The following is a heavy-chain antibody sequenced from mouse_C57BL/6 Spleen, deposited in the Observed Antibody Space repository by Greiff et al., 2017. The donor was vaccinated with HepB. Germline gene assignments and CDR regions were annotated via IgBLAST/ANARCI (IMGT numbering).Heavy chain of an antibody. V-gene: IGHV2-2*01. CDR3: ASELGQEAWFAY. CDR2: IWSGGST. D-gene: IGHD4-1*01. Sequence: QVQLQQSGPGLVQPSQSLSITCTVSGFSLTSYGVHWVRQSPGKGLEWLGVIWSGGSTDYNAAFISRLSISKDNSKSQVFFKMNSLQADDTAIYYCASELGQEAWFAYWGQGTLVTVSA. CDR1: GFSLTSYG. J-gene: IGHJ3*01.